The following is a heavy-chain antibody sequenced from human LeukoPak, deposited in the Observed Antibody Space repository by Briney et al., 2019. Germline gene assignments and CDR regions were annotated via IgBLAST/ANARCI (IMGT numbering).Heavy chain of an antibody. J-gene: IGHJ4*02. CDR3: ASLYCSSTSCYLDY. D-gene: IGHD2-2*01. CDR2: VHYSGST. CDR1: GGSISSHY. Sequence: SETLSLTCTVAGGSISSHYWSWIRQPPGNGLEWIGYVHYSGSTNYNPSLKSRVTMSVDTSKNQFSLKLGSVTAADTAVYYCASLYCSSTSCYLDYWGQGTLVTVSS. V-gene: IGHV4-59*11.